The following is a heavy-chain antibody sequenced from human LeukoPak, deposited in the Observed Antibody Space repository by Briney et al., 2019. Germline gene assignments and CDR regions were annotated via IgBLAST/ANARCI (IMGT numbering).Heavy chain of an antibody. J-gene: IGHJ6*03. Sequence: SETLSLTCTVSGGSISSYYWSWIRQPPGKGLEWIGYIYYSGSTNYNPSLKSRVNISVDTSKNQFSLKLSSVTAADTAVYYCARGSLVVPAATYYYYMDVWGKGTTVTVSS. CDR3: ARGSLVVPAATYYYYMDV. CDR1: GGSISSYY. V-gene: IGHV4-59*01. CDR2: IYYSGST. D-gene: IGHD2-2*01.